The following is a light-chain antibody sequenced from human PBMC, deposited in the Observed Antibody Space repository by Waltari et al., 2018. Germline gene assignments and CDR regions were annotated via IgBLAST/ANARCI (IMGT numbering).Light chain of an antibody. J-gene: IGLJ2*01. V-gene: IGLV1-47*01. CDR3: AAWEDTLSGVV. CDR1: SSNIGSTH. Sequence: QSVLTQSPSASAATGQRVTISCSGSSSNIGSTHVSWYQQVPGTAPKLLIYGNSQGPSGVPDRFSGSKSGTSASLDVSGLRSEDDADYYCAAWEDTLSGVVFGGGTKLTVL. CDR2: GNS.